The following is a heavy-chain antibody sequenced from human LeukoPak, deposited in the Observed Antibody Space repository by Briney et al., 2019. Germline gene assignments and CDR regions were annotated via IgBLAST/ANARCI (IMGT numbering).Heavy chain of an antibody. V-gene: IGHV1-46*01. Sequence: ASVKVSCKASGYTFFNHYMHWVRQSPGQGLEWMGIINPSGGSAYYAQKCQGRVTMTSDVSTSTFHMELSSLRSEDTAVYYCARPVDTASLVNWGQGTLVTVSS. CDR1: GYTFFNHY. CDR3: ARPVDTASLVN. CDR2: INPSGGSA. D-gene: IGHD5-18*01. J-gene: IGHJ4*02.